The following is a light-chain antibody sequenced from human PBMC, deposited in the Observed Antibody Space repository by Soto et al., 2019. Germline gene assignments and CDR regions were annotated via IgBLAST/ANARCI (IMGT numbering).Light chain of an antibody. Sequence: EIVLTQSPGTLSLSPGERATLSCRASQSVSSSLAWYQQKPGQAPRLLIYGASSRFTGIPDRFSGSGSGTDFTLTISSLEPEDFALYYCPQYGTSPFTFGGGTKVEI. V-gene: IGKV3-20*01. CDR3: PQYGTSPFT. J-gene: IGKJ4*01. CDR1: QSVSSS. CDR2: GAS.